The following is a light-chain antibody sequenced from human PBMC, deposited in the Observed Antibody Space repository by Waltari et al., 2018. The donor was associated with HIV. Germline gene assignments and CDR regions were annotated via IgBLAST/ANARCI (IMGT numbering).Light chain of an antibody. CDR2: EVT. CDR3: SSYGDSLRVL. Sequence: LTQPPSASGSPGQSVTISCTGTSNDVGAYDYVSWYQQHPGRAPKLLIYEVTKRPSGVPDRFSGSRSGSTAFLTVAGLQPDDEATYFCSSYGDSLRVLFGG. J-gene: IGLJ3*02. V-gene: IGLV2-8*01. CDR1: SNDVGAYDY.